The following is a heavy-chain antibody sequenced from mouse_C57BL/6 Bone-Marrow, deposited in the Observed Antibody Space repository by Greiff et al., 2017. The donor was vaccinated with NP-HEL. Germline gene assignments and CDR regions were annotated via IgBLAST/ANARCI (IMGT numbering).Heavy chain of an antibody. Sequence: QVQLQQPGPELVKPGASVKISCKASGYAFSSSWMNWVKQRPGKGLEWIGRIYPGDGDTNYNGKFKGKATLTADKSSSTAYMQLSSLTSEDSAVYFCARTVPLDYWGQGTTLTVSS. CDR2: IYPGDGDT. CDR1: GYAFSSSW. CDR3: ARTVPLDY. D-gene: IGHD1-1*01. V-gene: IGHV1-82*01. J-gene: IGHJ2*01.